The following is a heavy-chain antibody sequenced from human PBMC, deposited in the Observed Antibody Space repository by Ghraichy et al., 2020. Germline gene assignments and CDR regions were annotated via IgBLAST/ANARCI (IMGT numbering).Heavy chain of an antibody. CDR3: EKEPQLSSSWYGPPGCYFDY. D-gene: IGHD6-13*01. J-gene: IGHJ4*02. Sequence: GGSLRLSCAASGFTFSSYAMSWVRQAPGKGLEWVSAISGSGGSTYYADSVKGRFTISRENSKNTLYLQMNSLRAEDTAVYYCEKEPQLSSSWYGPPGCYFDYWGQGTXVXVSS. CDR1: GFTFSSYA. V-gene: IGHV3-23*01. CDR2: ISGSGGST.